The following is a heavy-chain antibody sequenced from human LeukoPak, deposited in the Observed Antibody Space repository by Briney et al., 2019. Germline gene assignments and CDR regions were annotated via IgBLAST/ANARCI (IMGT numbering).Heavy chain of an antibody. D-gene: IGHD3-22*01. Sequence: SETLSLTCAVYGGSFSGYFWSYIRQPPGKGLEWLGEISHSGSTNYNPSLKSRVTISVDTSKNQFSLKLSSVTAADTAVYYCARDTHYYDSSGYYYYGMDVWGQGTTVTVSS. CDR2: ISHSGST. CDR1: GGSFSGYF. J-gene: IGHJ6*02. V-gene: IGHV4-34*01. CDR3: ARDTHYYDSSGYYYYGMDV.